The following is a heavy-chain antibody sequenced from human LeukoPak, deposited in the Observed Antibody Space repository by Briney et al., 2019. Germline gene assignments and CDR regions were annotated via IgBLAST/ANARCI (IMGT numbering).Heavy chain of an antibody. CDR1: GYTFDTYP. CDR3: ASSTMLYVMDV. D-gene: IGHD3-10*01. J-gene: IGHJ6*02. V-gene: IGHV7-4-1*02. CDR2: INTNTGNP. Sequence: GASVKVSCKASGYTFDTYPMNWVRQAPGQGLEWMGWINTNTGNPTYAQGFTGRFVFSLDTSVSTAYLQISSLKAEDTAVYYCASSTMLYVMDVWGQGTTVTVSS.